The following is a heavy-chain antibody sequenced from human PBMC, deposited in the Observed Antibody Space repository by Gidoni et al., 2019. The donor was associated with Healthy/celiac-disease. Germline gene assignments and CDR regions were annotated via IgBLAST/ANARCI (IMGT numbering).Heavy chain of an antibody. CDR1: GYTFTSYY. D-gene: IGHD3-10*01. CDR3: ARGHGWFGELLGWFDP. J-gene: IGHJ5*02. V-gene: IGHV1-46*01. Sequence: QVQLVQSGAEVKKPGASVKVSCKASGYTFTSYYMHWVRQAPGQGLEWMGIINPSGGSTSYAQKFQGRVTMTRDTSTSTVYMELSSLRSEDTAMYYCARGHGWFGELLGWFDPWGQGTLVTVSS. CDR2: INPSGGST.